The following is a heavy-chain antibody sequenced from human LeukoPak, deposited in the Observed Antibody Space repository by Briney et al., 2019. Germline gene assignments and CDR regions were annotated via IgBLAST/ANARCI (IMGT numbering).Heavy chain of an antibody. D-gene: IGHD5-18*01. CDR1: GFAFSDYS. J-gene: IGHJ4*02. V-gene: IGHV3-48*02. Sequence: PGGSLRLSCTASGFAFSDYSMNWVRQAPGKGLEWVSYISSSGNTIHYAASVKGRFTTSRDNAKNTLYLEMNRLRDEDTATYYCSRVHRGYTYGRLDYWGQGTLVTVSS. CDR2: ISSSGNTI. CDR3: SRVHRGYTYGRLDY.